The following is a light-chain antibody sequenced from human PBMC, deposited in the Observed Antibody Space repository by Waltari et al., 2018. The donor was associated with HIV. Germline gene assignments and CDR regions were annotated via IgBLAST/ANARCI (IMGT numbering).Light chain of an antibody. CDR3: HSYDNSLSASV. V-gene: IGLV1-40*01. Sequence: QSVLTQPPSVSGAPGQRVTISCSGTRSNLGARYEVHWYPQLPGTAPKLSCYGNTNRPSGVPDRFSAFKAGTSASLVITGLQAEDEADYYCHSYDNSLSASVFGGGTKLTVL. CDR2: GNT. J-gene: IGLJ3*02. CDR1: RSNLGARYE.